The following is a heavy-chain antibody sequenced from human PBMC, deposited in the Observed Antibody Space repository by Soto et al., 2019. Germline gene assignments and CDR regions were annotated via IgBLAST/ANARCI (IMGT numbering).Heavy chain of an antibody. CDR2: ISWNSGSI. D-gene: IGHD6-6*01. J-gene: IGHJ4*02. Sequence: GGSLRLSCAASGFTFDDYAMHWVRQAPGKGLEWVSGISWNSGSIGYADSVKGRFTISRDNAKNSLYLQMNSLRAEDTALYYCAKDIERLAARPTSYYFDYWGQGTLVTVSS. CDR3: AKDIERLAARPTSYYFDY. CDR1: GFTFDDYA. V-gene: IGHV3-9*01.